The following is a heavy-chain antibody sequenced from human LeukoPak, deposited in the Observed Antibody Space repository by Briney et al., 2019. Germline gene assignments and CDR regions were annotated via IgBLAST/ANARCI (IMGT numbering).Heavy chain of an antibody. Sequence: ASVKVSCKASGYTFTSYGISWVRQAPGQGLEWMGWINTNTGNPTYAQGFTGRFVFSLDTSVSTAYLQISSLKAEDTAVYYCARDYTGPSCSSTSCYDYWGQGTLVTVSS. CDR2: INTNTGNP. J-gene: IGHJ4*02. V-gene: IGHV7-4-1*02. CDR1: GYTFTSYG. D-gene: IGHD2-2*01. CDR3: ARDYTGPSCSSTSCYDY.